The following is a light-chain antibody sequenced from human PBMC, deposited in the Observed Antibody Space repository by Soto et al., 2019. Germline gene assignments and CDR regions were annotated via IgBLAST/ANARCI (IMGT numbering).Light chain of an antibody. CDR3: QQRSTWPPFS. Sequence: EIVLTQSPGTLSVSPGERATLSCRASQSVSSHLVWFQQKPGQAPRLLIYDASTRATGIPARFSGSGSGTDFTLTISSLEPEDFAVYYCQQRSTWPPFSFGPGTKVDIK. V-gene: IGKV3-11*01. J-gene: IGKJ3*01. CDR2: DAS. CDR1: QSVSSH.